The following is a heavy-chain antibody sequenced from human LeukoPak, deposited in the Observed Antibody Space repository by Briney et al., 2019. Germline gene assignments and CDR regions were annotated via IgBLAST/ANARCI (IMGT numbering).Heavy chain of an antibody. J-gene: IGHJ4*02. Sequence: GGSLRLSCAASGFTFSSYAMHWVRQAPGKGLEWVAVISYDGSNKYYADSVKSRFTISRDNSKNTLYLQINSLRAEDTAVYYCARAGQIIVGATSLDYWGQGTLVTVSS. V-gene: IGHV3-30-3*01. CDR2: ISYDGSNK. CDR3: ARAGQIIVGATSLDY. CDR1: GFTFSSYA. D-gene: IGHD1-26*01.